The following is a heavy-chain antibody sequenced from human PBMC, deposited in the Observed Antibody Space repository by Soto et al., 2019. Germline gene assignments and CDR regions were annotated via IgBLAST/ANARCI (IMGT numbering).Heavy chain of an antibody. CDR1: GFTFSSYA. CDR3: AKDNIVVVTAAMDGVDY. CDR2: ISGSGGST. Sequence: EVQLLESGGGLVQPGGSLRLSCAASGFTFSSYAMSWVRQAPGKGLEWVSAISGSGGSTYYADSVKGRFTISRDNSKNTLYLQMNSLRAEDTAVYYCAKDNIVVVTAAMDGVDYWGQGTMVTVSS. V-gene: IGHV3-23*01. D-gene: IGHD2-2*01. J-gene: IGHJ4*02.